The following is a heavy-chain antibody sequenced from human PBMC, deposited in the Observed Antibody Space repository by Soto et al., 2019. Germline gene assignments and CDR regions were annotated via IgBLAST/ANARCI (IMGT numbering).Heavy chain of an antibody. CDR1: GGTFSSYA. J-gene: IGHJ6*02. CDR2: IIPIFGTA. Sequence: QVQLVQSGAEVKKPGSSVKVSCKASGGTFSSYAISWVRQAPGQGLEWMGGIIPIFGTANYAQKFQGRVTITADESTSTAYMELSSLRSADTAVYYCARGRRGAGVVIIRGDYYYYGMDVWGQGTTVTVSS. D-gene: IGHD3-3*01. CDR3: ARGRRGAGVVIIRGDYYYYGMDV. V-gene: IGHV1-69*01.